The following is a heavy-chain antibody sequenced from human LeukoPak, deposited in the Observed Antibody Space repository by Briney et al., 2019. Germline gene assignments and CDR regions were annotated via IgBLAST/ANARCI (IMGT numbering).Heavy chain of an antibody. CDR2: IFYSGST. CDR3: ARQKSDQYYHDSGSRSFDY. CDR1: GFTFSNYA. J-gene: IGHJ4*02. D-gene: IGHD3-10*01. Sequence: SGGSLRLSCAASGFTFSNYAMNWVRQAPGKGLEWIGSIFYSGSTNNNPSLKSRVTIFVETSKNQFSLKLSSVTAADTAVYYCARQKSDQYYHDSGSRSFDYWGQGILVAVSS. V-gene: IGHV4-39*01.